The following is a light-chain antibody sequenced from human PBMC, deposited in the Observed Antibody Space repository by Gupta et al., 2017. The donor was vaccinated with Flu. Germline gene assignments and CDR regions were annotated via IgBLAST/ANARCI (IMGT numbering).Light chain of an antibody. CDR3: QSYDSTRNGLV. CDR2: GNS. Sequence: QSVLTQPPSVSGARGQRVAIASTGSSSNIGGGYDVHWYQQFPGPAPKFLIYGNSNRPSGVPERFSGSNSGTSATLTITGLQAGDEADYYCQSYDSTRNGLVFGGGTKLTVL. V-gene: IGLV1-40*01. CDR1: SSNIGGGYD. J-gene: IGLJ3*02.